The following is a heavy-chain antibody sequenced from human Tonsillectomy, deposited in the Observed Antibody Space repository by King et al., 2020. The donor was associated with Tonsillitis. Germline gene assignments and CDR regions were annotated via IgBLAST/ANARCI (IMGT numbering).Heavy chain of an antibody. V-gene: IGHV3-23*04. D-gene: IGHD3-10*01. CDR2: FIGSGGST. Sequence: VQLVESGGGLVQPGGSLRPSCAASGFTFTTYIMTWVRPAPGKGLEWVSAFIGSGGSTYYPESVKGRFTISRDNSKNTLSLQVNSLRAEDTAVYYCAKLFIGYLWFQGYFDLWGRGTLVTVSS. J-gene: IGHJ2*01. CDR1: GFTFTTYI. CDR3: AKLFIGYLWFQGYFDL.